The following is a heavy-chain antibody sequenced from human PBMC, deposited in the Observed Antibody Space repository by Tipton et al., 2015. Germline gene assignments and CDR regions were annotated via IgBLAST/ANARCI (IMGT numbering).Heavy chain of an antibody. V-gene: IGHV4-38-2*01. CDR1: GYSISSGYH. J-gene: IGHJ4*02. Sequence: LRLSCAVSGYSISSGYHWGWIRQPPGKGLEWIASIYHSGRTHYNPSLKSRVTISIDRFKNQFSLKLSSVTAADTAVYYCASPSLPHDRGDYYFQSWGQGSLVTVSS. CDR3: ASPSLPHDRGDYYFQS. D-gene: IGHD2-21*02. CDR2: IYHSGRT.